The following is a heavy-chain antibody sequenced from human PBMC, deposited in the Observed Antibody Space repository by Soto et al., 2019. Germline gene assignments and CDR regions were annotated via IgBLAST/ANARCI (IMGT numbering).Heavy chain of an antibody. CDR1: GGSFSGYY. J-gene: IGHJ6*02. Sequence: PSETLSLTCAVYGGSFSGYYWSWIRQPPGKGLEGIGEINHSGSTYYNPSLKSRVTISVDTSKNQFSLKLSSVTAEDTAVYYCAKDEVGAVYYYYYGMDVWGQGTTVTSP. CDR3: AKDEVGAVYYYYYGMDV. D-gene: IGHD1-26*01. CDR2: INHSGST. V-gene: IGHV4-34*01.